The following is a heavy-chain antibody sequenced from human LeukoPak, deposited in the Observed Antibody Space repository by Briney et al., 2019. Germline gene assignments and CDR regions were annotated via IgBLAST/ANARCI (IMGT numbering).Heavy chain of an antibody. CDR1: GGSFSGYY. Sequence: SETLSLTCAVYGGSFSGYYWSWIRQPPGKGLEWIGEINHSGSTNYNPSLKSRVTISVDTSKNQFSLKLSSVTAADTAVYYCARESTSGDYVGYYYYYGMDVWGQGTTVTVS. CDR3: ARESTSGDYVGYYYYYGMDV. V-gene: IGHV4-34*01. J-gene: IGHJ6*02. D-gene: IGHD4-17*01. CDR2: INHSGST.